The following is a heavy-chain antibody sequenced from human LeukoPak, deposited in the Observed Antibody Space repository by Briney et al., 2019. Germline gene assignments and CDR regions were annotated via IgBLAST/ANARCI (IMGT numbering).Heavy chain of an antibody. CDR2: IRYDGSNK. CDR3: ARGYCSGGSCFHFDY. Sequence: GGSLRLSCAASGFTFSSHAMHWVRQAPGKGLEWVAFIRYDGSNKYYADSVKGRFTISRDNSKNTLYLQMNSLRAEDTAVYYCARGYCSGGSCFHFDYWGQGTLVTVSS. CDR1: GFTFSSHA. J-gene: IGHJ4*02. V-gene: IGHV3-30*02. D-gene: IGHD2-15*01.